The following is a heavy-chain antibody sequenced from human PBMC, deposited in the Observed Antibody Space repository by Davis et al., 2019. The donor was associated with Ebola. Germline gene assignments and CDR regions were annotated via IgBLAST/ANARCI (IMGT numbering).Heavy chain of an antibody. V-gene: IGHV4-4*02. D-gene: IGHD3-10*01. J-gene: IGHJ4*02. CDR1: GGSTSSSNW. CDR3: AREGTEAYFDS. CDR2: IYPSGST. Sequence: SETLSLTCAVSGGSTSSSNWWSWVRQPPGKGLEWIGEIYPSGSTNYNPSLKSRVTISVDKSKNQFSLKLSSVTAADTAVYYCAREGTEAYFDSWGQGSLVTVSS.